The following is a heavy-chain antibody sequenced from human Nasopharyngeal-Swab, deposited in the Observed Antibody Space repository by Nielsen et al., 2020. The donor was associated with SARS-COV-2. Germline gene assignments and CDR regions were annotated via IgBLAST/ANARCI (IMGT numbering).Heavy chain of an antibody. Sequence: GESLKISCAASGFTFSSYAMSWVRQAPGKGLEWVSAISASGGTTYYPDSVKGRFTISRDNSKNTLYLQINSLRAEDTAVYYCAAGAQYSYGYSWGQGTLVTVSS. D-gene: IGHD5-18*01. V-gene: IGHV3-23*01. CDR1: GFTFSSYA. CDR3: AAGAQYSYGYS. CDR2: ISASGGTT. J-gene: IGHJ4*02.